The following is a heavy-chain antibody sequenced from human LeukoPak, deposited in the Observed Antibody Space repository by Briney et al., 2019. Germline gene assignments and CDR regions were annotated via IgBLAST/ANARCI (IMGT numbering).Heavy chain of an antibody. CDR3: ERERSSSSDY. J-gene: IGHJ4*02. CDR2: IYHSGST. D-gene: IGHD6-6*01. V-gene: IGHV4-38-2*02. CDR1: GYPISSGYY. Sequence: SETLSLTCAVSGYPISSGYYWGWIRQPPGKGLEWIGSIYHSGSTYYNPSLKSRVTISVDTSKNQFSLKLSSVTATDAAIYHCERERSSSSDYWGQGTLVTVSS.